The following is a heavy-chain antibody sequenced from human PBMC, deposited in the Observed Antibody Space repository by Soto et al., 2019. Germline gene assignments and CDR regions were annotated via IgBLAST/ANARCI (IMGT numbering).Heavy chain of an antibody. CDR2: IYPGDSDT. D-gene: IGHD3-3*01. Sequence: PGESLRISCKGSGYSFTSYGIGWVRQMPGKGLEWMGIIYPGDSDTRYSPSFQGQVTISADKSISTAYLQWSSLKASDTAMYYCARYLNYDFWSGFRTPNWFDPWGQGTLVTVSS. CDR1: GYSFTSYG. J-gene: IGHJ5*02. V-gene: IGHV5-51*01. CDR3: ARYLNYDFWSGFRTPNWFDP.